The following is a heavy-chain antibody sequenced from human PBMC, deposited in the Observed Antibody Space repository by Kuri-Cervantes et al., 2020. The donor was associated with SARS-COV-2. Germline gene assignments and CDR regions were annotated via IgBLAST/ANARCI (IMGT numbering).Heavy chain of an antibody. D-gene: IGHD6-13*01. CDR2: IYHSGST. CDR1: GYSISSGYY. CDR3: ARAGYSSSWDYYYYYYMDV. J-gene: IGHJ6*03. V-gene: IGHV4-38-2*02. Sequence: SETLSLTCTVSGYSISSGYYWGWIRQPPGKGLEWIGSIYHSGSTYYNPSLKSRVTISVDTSKNQFSLKLSSVTAADTAVYYCARAGYSSSWDYYYYYYMDVWGKGTTVTVSS.